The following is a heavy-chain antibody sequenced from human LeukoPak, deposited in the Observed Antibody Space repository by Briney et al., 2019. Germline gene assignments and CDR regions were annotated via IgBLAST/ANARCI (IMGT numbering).Heavy chain of an antibody. J-gene: IGHJ6*02. CDR2: IYYSGTT. CDR1: GGSISSYY. V-gene: IGHV4-59*08. D-gene: IGHD6-13*01. CDR3: ARHPGSSFLNSYYYYGMDV. Sequence: PSETLSLTCTVSGGSISSYYWSWIRQPPGKGLEWIGYIYYSGTTNYNPSLKSRVTISVDTSKNQFSLKLSSVTAADTAVYYCARHPGSSFLNSYYYYGMDVWGQGTTVTVSS.